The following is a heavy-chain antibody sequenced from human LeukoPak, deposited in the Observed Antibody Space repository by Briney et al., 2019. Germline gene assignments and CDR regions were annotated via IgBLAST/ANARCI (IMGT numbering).Heavy chain of an antibody. D-gene: IGHD3-3*01. CDR2: IKSKTDGGKT. CDR3: TTPYYDFWTGGDY. Sequence: GGSLILSCTASGFTFSNAWMSWVRQAPGKGLEWVGRIKSKTDGGKTDYAAPVQGRFTISRDDSKSTPYLQMSSLKTEDTAVYYCTTPYYDFWTGGDYWGQGTLVTVSS. V-gene: IGHV3-15*01. J-gene: IGHJ4*02. CDR1: GFTFSNAW.